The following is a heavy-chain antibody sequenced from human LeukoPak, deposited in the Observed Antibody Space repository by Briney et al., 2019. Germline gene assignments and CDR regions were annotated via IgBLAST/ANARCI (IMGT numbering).Heavy chain of an antibody. D-gene: IGHD5-24*01. CDR2: TYYRSKWCN. CDR3: ARGRQWLNWFDP. J-gene: IGHJ5*02. V-gene: IGHV6-1*01. Sequence: SQTLSLTCAISGDSMTSNTAAWNWIRQSPSRGLEWLGRTYYRSKWCNDYALSVKSRISINPDTSKNQFSLQLYSVTPEDTAVYYCARGRQWLNWFDPWGQGTLVTVSS. CDR1: GDSMTSNTAA.